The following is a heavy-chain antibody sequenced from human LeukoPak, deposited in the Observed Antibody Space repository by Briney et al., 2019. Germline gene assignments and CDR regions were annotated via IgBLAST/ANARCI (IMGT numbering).Heavy chain of an antibody. CDR2: IKEDGSEK. CDR1: GFTFSNYW. CDR3: ASGWQLGH. D-gene: IGHD2-15*01. V-gene: IGHV3-7*01. J-gene: IGHJ4*02. Sequence: GGSLRLSCAASGFTFSNYWMSWVRQAPGKGLEWVANIKEDGSEKYYVDSVKGRFTISRDNARNSLYLQMNSLRAEDTAVYYCASGWQLGHWGQGTLVTVSS.